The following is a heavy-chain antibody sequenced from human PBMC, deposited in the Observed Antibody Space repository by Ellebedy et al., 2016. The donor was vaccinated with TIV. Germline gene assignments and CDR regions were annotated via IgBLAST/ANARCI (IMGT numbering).Heavy chain of an antibody. CDR1: GFTFSSYG. D-gene: IGHD2/OR15-2a*01. CDR3: ARGVLSGY. Sequence: PGGSLRLSCAGSGFTFSSYGVNWVRQAPGKGLEWVSYISSSSRTIYYADSVKGRFTISRDNSKNTVYLQMNSLRAEDTVVYYCARGVLSGYWGQGTLVTVSS. V-gene: IGHV3-48*04. J-gene: IGHJ4*02. CDR2: ISSSSRTI.